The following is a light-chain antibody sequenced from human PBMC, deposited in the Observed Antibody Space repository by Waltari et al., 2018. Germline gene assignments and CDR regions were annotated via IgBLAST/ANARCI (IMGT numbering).Light chain of an antibody. J-gene: IGKJ3*01. CDR3: QKYNSAPLFT. CDR1: QGISNY. CDR2: AAS. Sequence: DIQMTQSPSSLSASVGDRVTTTFRASQGISNYLAWYQQKPGKVPKLLIYAASTLQSGVPSRFSGSGSGTDFTLTISSLQPEDVATYYCQKYNSAPLFTFGPGTKVDIK. V-gene: IGKV1-27*01.